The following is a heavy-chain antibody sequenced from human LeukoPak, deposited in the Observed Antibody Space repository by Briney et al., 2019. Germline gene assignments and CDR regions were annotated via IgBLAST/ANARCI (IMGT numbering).Heavy chain of an antibody. CDR1: GYTFTNSY. J-gene: IGHJ5*02. V-gene: IGHV1-46*01. Sequence: ASVKVSCRASGYTFTNSYIHWVRQAPGQVLEWMGLINPDGGNTNYAQKLQGRVTMTTDTSTSTAYMELRSLRSDDTAVYYCARRSSSSFDPWGQGTLVTVSS. D-gene: IGHD6-6*01. CDR2: INPDGGNT. CDR3: ARRSSSSFDP.